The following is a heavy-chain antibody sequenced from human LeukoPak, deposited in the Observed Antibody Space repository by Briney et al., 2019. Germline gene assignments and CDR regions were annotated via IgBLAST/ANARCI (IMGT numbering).Heavy chain of an antibody. CDR3: AKGVVAATDYYYYYGMDV. J-gene: IGHJ6*04. CDR2: IIPIFGTA. CDR1: GGTFSSYA. V-gene: IGHV1-69*13. D-gene: IGHD2-15*01. Sequence: SVKVSCKASGGTFSSYAISWVRQAPGQGLEWMGGIIPIFGTANYAQKFQGRVTITADESTSTAYMELSSLRSEDTAVYYCAKGVVAATDYYYYYGMDVWGKGTTVTVSS.